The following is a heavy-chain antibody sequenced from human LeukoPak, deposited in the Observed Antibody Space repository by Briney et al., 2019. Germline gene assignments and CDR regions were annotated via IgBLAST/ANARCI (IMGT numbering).Heavy chain of an antibody. CDR2: TNAGNGNT. J-gene: IGHJ4*02. CDR1: GYTFTSYS. V-gene: IGHV1-3*01. CDR3: ARDRDYGGHEGSFDY. Sequence: ASERLSRKASGYTFTSYSLHCERHAPGQRLVCMGWTNAGNGNTKYSQEFQGRVTIARDTSASTAYMELSSLRSEDTAVYYCARDRDYGGHEGSFDYWGQGTLVTVSS. D-gene: IGHD4-23*01.